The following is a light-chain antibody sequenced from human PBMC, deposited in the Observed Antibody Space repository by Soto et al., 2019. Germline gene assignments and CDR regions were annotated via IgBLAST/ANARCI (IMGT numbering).Light chain of an antibody. Sequence: QSVLTQPRSVSGSPGQSVTISCTGTSSDVGGYSYVSWYQQHPGKAPKVMIYDVSTRPSGVPDRFSGSKSGNTASLTISGLQADDEADYYCCSYVGSYTFVLGSGTKVTVL. CDR2: DVS. CDR3: CSYVGSYTFV. V-gene: IGLV2-11*01. CDR1: SSDVGGYSY. J-gene: IGLJ1*01.